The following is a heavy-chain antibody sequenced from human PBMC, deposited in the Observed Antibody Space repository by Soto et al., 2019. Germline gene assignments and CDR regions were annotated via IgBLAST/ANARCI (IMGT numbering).Heavy chain of an antibody. CDR3: ARGRYDFWSGYYSLDY. J-gene: IGHJ4*02. CDR1: GFTVSSNY. Sequence: GGSLRLSCAASGFTVSSNYMSWVRQAPGKGLEWVSVIYSGGSTYYADSVKGRFTISRHNSKNTLYLQMNSLRAEDTAVYYCARGRYDFWSGYYSLDYWGQGTLVTVSS. V-gene: IGHV3-53*04. CDR2: IYSGGST. D-gene: IGHD3-3*01.